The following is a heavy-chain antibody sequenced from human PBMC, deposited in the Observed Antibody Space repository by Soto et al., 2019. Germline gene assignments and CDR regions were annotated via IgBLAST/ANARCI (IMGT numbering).Heavy chain of an antibody. V-gene: IGHV1-24*01. CDR3: ATDRRIVGATTCGWGWFDP. CDR2: FDPEDGET. D-gene: IGHD1-26*01. Sequence: QVQLVQSGAEVKKPGASVKVSCKVSGYTLTELSMHWVRQAPGKGLEWMGGFDPEDGETIYAQKFQGRVTMTEDTSRDTAYMELSSLRSEDTAVYYCATDRRIVGATTCGWGWFDPLGQGTLVTVSS. J-gene: IGHJ5*02. CDR1: GYTLTELS.